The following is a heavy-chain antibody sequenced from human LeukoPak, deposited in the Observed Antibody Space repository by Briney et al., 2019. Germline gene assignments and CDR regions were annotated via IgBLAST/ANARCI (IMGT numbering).Heavy chain of an antibody. Sequence: SETLSLTCTVSGGSVSSSSYYWGWIRQPPGEGLEWIGSIYYSGSTYYNPSLKSRVTISVDTSKNQFSLKLSSVTTADTAVYYCARTVAGVPNFDYWGQGTLVTVSS. CDR1: GGSVSSSSYY. D-gene: IGHD6-19*01. V-gene: IGHV4-39*01. CDR3: ARTVAGVPNFDY. CDR2: IYYSGST. J-gene: IGHJ4*02.